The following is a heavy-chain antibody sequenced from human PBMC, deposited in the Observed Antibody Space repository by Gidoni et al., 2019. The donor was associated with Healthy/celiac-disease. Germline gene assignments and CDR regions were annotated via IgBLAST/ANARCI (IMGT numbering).Heavy chain of an antibody. V-gene: IGHV4-30-4*01. J-gene: IGHJ3*02. CDR1: GGSISTGDYY. CDR2: IEYSGTT. CDR3: ARDSGYYDTAGGAFDI. D-gene: IGHD3-22*01. Sequence: QVQLQESGPGLVKPSQTLSLTCPVSGGSISTGDYYWSWIRQPPGKGLEWIGNIEYSGTTYYNPSLKSRVTISVDTSKKQCSLKLISVTAADTAVYYCARDSGYYDTAGGAFDIWGQGTMVTVSS.